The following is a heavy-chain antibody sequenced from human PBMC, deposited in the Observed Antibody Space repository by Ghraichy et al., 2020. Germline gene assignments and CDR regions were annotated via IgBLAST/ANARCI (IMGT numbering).Heavy chain of an antibody. Sequence: GGSLRLSCTMSAFPLSSYGIHWVRQAPGKGLEWMSFIRSDGGNKHYADSVQGRFTISRDNAKNTVSLQMNSLRTEDTAVYYCAKEGFAYWGQGTLVTVSS. D-gene: IGHD3-10*01. V-gene: IGHV3-30*02. CDR3: AKEGFAY. CDR2: IRSDGGNK. CDR1: AFPLSSYG. J-gene: IGHJ4*02.